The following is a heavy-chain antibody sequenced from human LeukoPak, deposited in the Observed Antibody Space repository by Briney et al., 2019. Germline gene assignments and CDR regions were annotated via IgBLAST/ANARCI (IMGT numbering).Heavy chain of an antibody. V-gene: IGHV3-7*01. Sequence: GGSLRLSCAASGFTFSSYWMSWVRQAPGKGLEWVANIKQDGSEKYYVDSVKGRFTISRDNAKNTLYLQMNILRAEDTAVYCCARDAHNGFWSGSESNFDYWREGPLVRVS. D-gene: IGHD3-3*01. CDR2: IKQDGSEK. CDR3: ARDAHNGFWSGSESNFDY. CDR1: GFTFSSYW. J-gene: IGHJ4*02.